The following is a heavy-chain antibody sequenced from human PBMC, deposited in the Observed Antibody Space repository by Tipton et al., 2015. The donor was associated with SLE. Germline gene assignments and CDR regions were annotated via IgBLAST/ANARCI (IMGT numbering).Heavy chain of an antibody. CDR1: GYTLTELS. D-gene: IGHD1-1*01. V-gene: IGHV1-24*01. CDR2: FDPEDGET. CDR3: VTAPSGTPLFDS. Sequence: QLVQSGPEVKKPGASVKVSCKVSGYTLTELSMHWVRQAPGKGLEWVGGFDPEDGETLYVPSFQGRVTMTEDTSTDTAYMELSSLRSEDTGVYYCVTAPSGTPLFDSRGQGTLVTVSS. J-gene: IGHJ4*02.